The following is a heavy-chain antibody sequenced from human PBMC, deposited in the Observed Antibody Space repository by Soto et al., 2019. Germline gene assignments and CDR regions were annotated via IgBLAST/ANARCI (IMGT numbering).Heavy chain of an antibody. Sequence: GGSLRLSCAASGFTFSSYAMSWVRQAPGKGLEWVSAISGSGGSTYYADSVKGRFTISRDNSKNTLYLQMNSLRAEDTAVYYCASPLGLRLGEPIDYWGQGTLVTVSS. D-gene: IGHD3-16*01. V-gene: IGHV3-23*01. CDR1: GFTFSSYA. J-gene: IGHJ4*02. CDR2: ISGSGGST. CDR3: ASPLGLRLGEPIDY.